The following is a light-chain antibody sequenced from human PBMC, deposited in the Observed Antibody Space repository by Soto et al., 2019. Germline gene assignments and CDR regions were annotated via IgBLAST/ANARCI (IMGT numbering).Light chain of an antibody. Sequence: DIQMTQFPSSLSASVGDRVTITCRASQSISSDLNWYHQELGKAPKVLIYGASNLNSGVPSRFSGSGSGTDFTLTISTLQPEDFKIYYCQQSYSLPLTFGGGTRVEIK. CDR2: GAS. J-gene: IGKJ4*01. CDR3: QQSYSLPLT. V-gene: IGKV1-39*01. CDR1: QSISSD.